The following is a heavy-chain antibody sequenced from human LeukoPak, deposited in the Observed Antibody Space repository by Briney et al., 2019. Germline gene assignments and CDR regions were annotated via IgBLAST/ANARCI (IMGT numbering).Heavy chain of an antibody. D-gene: IGHD3-10*01. CDR1: GFTFSSYE. J-gene: IGHJ6*03. Sequence: GGSLRLSCAASGFTFSSYEMNWVRQAPGKGLEWVSYISSSGSTIYYADSVKGRFTISRDNSKNTLYLQMNSLRAEDTAVYYCTRLIMSSIYYYYMDVWGKGTTVTVSS. V-gene: IGHV3-48*03. CDR2: ISSSGSTI. CDR3: TRLIMSSIYYYYMDV.